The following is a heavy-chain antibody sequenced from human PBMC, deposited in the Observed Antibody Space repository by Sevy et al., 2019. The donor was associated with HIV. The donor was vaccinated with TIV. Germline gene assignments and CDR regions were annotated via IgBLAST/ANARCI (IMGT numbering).Heavy chain of an antibody. CDR1: GFTFDDYA. D-gene: IGHD2-8*01. CDR2: ISWNSGSI. Sequence: GGSLRLSCAASGFTFDDYAMHWVRQAPGKGLEWVSGISWNSGSIGYADSAKGRFTISRDNAKNSLYLQMNSLRAESTALYDCAKDKGYCTNGVCYTSYYYYGMDVWGQGTTVTVSS. V-gene: IGHV3-9*01. J-gene: IGHJ6*02. CDR3: AKDKGYCTNGVCYTSYYYYGMDV.